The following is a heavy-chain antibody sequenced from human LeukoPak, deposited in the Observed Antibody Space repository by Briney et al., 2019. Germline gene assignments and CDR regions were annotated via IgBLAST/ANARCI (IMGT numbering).Heavy chain of an antibody. CDR3: AKESPWGAFDY. CDR2: IRGRGDRI. V-gene: IGHV3-23*01. CDR1: GFTFSVYA. Sequence: GGSLRLSCAASGFTFSVYAMSWVRQAPGKGGLEWVSAIRGRGDRIYYADSVKGRFTISRDNSKNTLYLQMNSLRAEDSAVYYCAKESPWGAFDYWGQGTLVTVSS. J-gene: IGHJ4*02. D-gene: IGHD3-16*01.